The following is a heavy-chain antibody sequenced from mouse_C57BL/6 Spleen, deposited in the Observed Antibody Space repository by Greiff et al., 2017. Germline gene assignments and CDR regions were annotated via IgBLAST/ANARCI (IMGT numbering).Heavy chain of an antibody. CDR2: IYPGSGST. CDR3: ARWDTTVGSPFDY. J-gene: IGHJ2*01. CDR1: GYTFTSYW. Sequence: QVQLQQPGAELVNPGASVKMSCKASGYTFTSYWITWVKQRPGQGLEWIGDIYPGSGSTNYNEKFKSKATLTVDTSSSTAYMQLSSLTSEDSAVYYCARWDTTVGSPFDYWGQGTTLTVSS. D-gene: IGHD1-1*01. V-gene: IGHV1-55*01.